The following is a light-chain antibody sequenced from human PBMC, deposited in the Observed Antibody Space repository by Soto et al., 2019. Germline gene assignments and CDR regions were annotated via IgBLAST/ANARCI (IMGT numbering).Light chain of an antibody. Sequence: DIQMTQSPSTLSASVGDRVTITCRASQSISSWLAWYQQKPGKAPKLLIYEESTLHSGVPSRFSGRKSGTQFTLTINSLQSEDFAVYYCQRYNNWPLTFGGGTKVDIK. CDR2: EES. J-gene: IGKJ4*01. V-gene: IGKV1-5*01. CDR1: QSISSW. CDR3: QRYNNWPLT.